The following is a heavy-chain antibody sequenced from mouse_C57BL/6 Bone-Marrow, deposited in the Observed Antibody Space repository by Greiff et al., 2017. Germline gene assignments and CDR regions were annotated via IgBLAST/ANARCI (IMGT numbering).Heavy chain of an antibody. D-gene: IGHD4-1*01. CDR2: INPGSGGT. CDR1: GYAFTNYL. Sequence: VQLQQSGAELVRPGTSVKVSCKASGYAFTNYLIEWVKQSPGQGLEWIGVINPGSGGTNYNETFKGKATLTADKSSSTAYMQLSSLTSEDSAVYFCARSKNWDSWFAYWGQGTLVTVSA. V-gene: IGHV1-54*01. CDR3: ARSKNWDSWFAY. J-gene: IGHJ3*01.